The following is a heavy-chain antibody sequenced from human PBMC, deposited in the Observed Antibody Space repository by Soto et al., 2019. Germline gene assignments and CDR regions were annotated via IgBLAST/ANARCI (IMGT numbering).Heavy chain of an antibody. CDR3: AKGEARSDFWSGYYKGEPQYYFDY. V-gene: IGHV3-23*01. J-gene: IGHJ4*02. Sequence: GGSLRLSCAASGFTFSSYAMSWVRQAPGKGLEWVSAISGSGGSTYYADSVKGRFTISRDNSKNTLYLQMNSLRAEDTAVYYCAKGEARSDFWSGYYKGEPQYYFDYWGQGTLVTVSS. CDR1: GFTFSSYA. CDR2: ISGSGGST. D-gene: IGHD3-3*01.